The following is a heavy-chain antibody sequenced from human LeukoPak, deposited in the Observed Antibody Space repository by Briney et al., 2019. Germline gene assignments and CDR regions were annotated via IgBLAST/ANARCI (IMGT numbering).Heavy chain of an antibody. V-gene: IGHV3-23*01. J-gene: IGHJ4*02. CDR1: GFTFSSYA. CDR3: ARHYDTSGYHYFDF. D-gene: IGHD3-22*01. CDR2: ISGSGGST. Sequence: PGGALRLSCAASGFTFSSYAMTWVRQAPGKGLEWVSSISGSGGSTSYAVSVKGRFTISRDSSKNTLYLEMNSLRAEDTAVYYCARHYDTSGYHYFDFRGQGTLVTVSS.